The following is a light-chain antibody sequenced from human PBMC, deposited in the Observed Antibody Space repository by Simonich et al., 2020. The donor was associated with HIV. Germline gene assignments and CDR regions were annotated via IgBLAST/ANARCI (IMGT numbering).Light chain of an antibody. Sequence: EIVLTQSPGTLSLSPGERATLSCRASQSVSSNFLAWYQQKPGLAPRLLIYGASTRATGIPARFSGSGSGTEFTLTISSMQSEDFAVYYGQQYNNWWTFGQGTKVEIK. J-gene: IGKJ1*01. CDR2: GAS. CDR1: QSVSSN. CDR3: QQYNNWWT. V-gene: IGKV3-15*01.